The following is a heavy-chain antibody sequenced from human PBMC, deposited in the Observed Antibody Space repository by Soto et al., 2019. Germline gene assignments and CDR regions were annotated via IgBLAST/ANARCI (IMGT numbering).Heavy chain of an antibody. CDR2: IIPIDATV. CDR3: ARDLLGFGYTYGAV. D-gene: IGHD3-10*01. V-gene: IGHV1-69*12. J-gene: IGHJ6*01. CDR1: GGTFSNYA. Sequence: QVQLVQSGAEVKKPGSSVKVSCKASGGTFSNYALISWVRQAPGQGLEWMGGIIPIDATVNYAQKFQGRITIPADESTTTAYMDLGSLRSEDTAVYYCARDLLGFGYTYGAVWGQGTTVTVSS.